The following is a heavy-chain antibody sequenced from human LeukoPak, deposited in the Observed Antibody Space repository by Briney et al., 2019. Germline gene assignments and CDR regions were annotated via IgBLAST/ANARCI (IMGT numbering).Heavy chain of an antibody. D-gene: IGHD4-23*01. CDR2: ISTSGGTK. J-gene: IGHJ3*02. V-gene: IGHV3-48*03. Sequence: GGSLRLSCTASGFNVSSNYMNWVRQAPGRGLEWLSHISTSGGTKYYADSVKGRFTISRDNAENSLYLQMDSLRAEDTAVYYCVRVAVGGTRTFDIWGQGTAVTVSS. CDR1: GFNVSSNY. CDR3: VRVAVGGTRTFDI.